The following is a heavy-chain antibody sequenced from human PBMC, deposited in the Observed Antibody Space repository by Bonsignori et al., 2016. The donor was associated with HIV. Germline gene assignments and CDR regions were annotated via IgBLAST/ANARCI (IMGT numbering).Heavy chain of an antibody. V-gene: IGHV3-74*01. J-gene: IGHJ4*02. CDR2: INSDGSTT. CDR3: ARNRGLTQDS. D-gene: IGHD4/OR15-4a*01. Sequence: WIRQPPGKGLVWVSRINSDGSTTSYADSVKGRFTISRDNAKNTLYLQMNSLRAEDTAVYYCARNRGLTQDSWGQGTLVTVSS.